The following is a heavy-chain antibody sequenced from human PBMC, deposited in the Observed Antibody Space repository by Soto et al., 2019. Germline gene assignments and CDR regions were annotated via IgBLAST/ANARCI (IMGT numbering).Heavy chain of an antibody. J-gene: IGHJ6*03. CDR2: VSWNSGTV. CDR1: GFSFDEYA. Sequence: EVQLVESGGTLVQPGRSLRLSCAASGFSFDEYAMHWVRQVPGKGLGWVSGVSWNSGTVGYGDSVKGRFTISRDNDKNSLYLQMNSLRAEDTAMYYCAKGFCSSAKCYTYSYMDVWGKGTAVTVSS. D-gene: IGHD2-2*01. V-gene: IGHV3-9*01. CDR3: AKGFCSSAKCYTYSYMDV.